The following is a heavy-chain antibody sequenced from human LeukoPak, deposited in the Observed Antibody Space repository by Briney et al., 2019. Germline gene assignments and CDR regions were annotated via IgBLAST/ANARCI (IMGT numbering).Heavy chain of an antibody. V-gene: IGHV1-2*02. CDR2: INPNSGAT. CDR3: ARLLSLYYYMDV. J-gene: IGHJ6*03. D-gene: IGHD2-15*01. Sequence: ASVKVSCKAFGYTFTGYYMHWVRQAPGQGLEWMGWINPNSGATNYAQKFQGRVTMTRDTSISTAYMELSRLRSDDTAVYYCARLLSLYYYMDVWGKGTAVTISS. CDR1: GYTFTGYY.